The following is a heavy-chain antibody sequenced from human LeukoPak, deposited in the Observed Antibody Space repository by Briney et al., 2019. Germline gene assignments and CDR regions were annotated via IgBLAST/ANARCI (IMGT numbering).Heavy chain of an antibody. D-gene: IGHD3-22*01. Sequence: SETLSLTCAVYGGSFSGYYWSWIRQPPGKGLEWIGEINHSGSTNYNPSLKSRVTISVDTSKNQFSLKLSSVTAADTAVYYCARGRPTTYYYDSSGYYLFDYWGQGTLVTVSS. CDR2: INHSGST. CDR1: GGSFSGYY. J-gene: IGHJ4*02. V-gene: IGHV4-34*01. CDR3: ARGRPTTYYYDSSGYYLFDY.